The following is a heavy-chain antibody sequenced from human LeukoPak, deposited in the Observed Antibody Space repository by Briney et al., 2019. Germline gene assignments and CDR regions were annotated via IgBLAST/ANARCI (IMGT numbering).Heavy chain of an antibody. J-gene: IGHJ6*03. V-gene: IGHV3-30*02. D-gene: IGHD1-26*01. CDR3: AKGKWELSFDYYYYYMDV. Sequence: GVSLRLSCAASGFTFSSYGMHWVRQAPGKGLEWVAFIRYDGSNKYYADSVKGRFTISRDNSKNTLYLQMNSLRAEDTAVYYCAKGKWELSFDYYYYYMDVWGKGTTVTISS. CDR1: GFTFSSYG. CDR2: IRYDGSNK.